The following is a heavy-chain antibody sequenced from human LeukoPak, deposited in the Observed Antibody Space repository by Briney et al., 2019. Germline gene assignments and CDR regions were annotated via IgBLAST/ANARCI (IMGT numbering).Heavy chain of an antibody. V-gene: IGHV4-39*07. CDR2: IYYSGST. J-gene: IGHJ4*02. CDR3: ASMVRGVTAYFDY. CDR1: GGSIGSSSYY. Sequence: SETLSLTCTVSGGSIGSSSYYWGWIRQPPGKGLEWIGSIYYSGSTYYNPSLKSRVTISVDTSKNQFSLKLSSVTAADTAVYYCASMVRGVTAYFDYWGQGTLVTVSS. D-gene: IGHD3-10*01.